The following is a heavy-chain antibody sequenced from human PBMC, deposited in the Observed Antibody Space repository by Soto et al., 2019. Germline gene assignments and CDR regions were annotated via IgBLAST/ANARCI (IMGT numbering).Heavy chain of an antibody. Sequence: VQLVESGGGLVKPGGSLRLSCAASGFTFSSYSMNWVRQAPGKGLEWVSSISSSSSYIYYADSVKGRFTISRDNAKNSLYLQMNSLRAEDTAVYYCARDHGITMVRGVNYYGMDVWGQGTTVTVSS. D-gene: IGHD3-10*01. CDR3: ARDHGITMVRGVNYYGMDV. CDR1: GFTFSSYS. V-gene: IGHV3-21*01. CDR2: ISSSSSYI. J-gene: IGHJ6*02.